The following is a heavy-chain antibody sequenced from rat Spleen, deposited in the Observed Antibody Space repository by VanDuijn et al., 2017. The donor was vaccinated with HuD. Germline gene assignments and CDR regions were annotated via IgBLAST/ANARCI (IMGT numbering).Heavy chain of an antibody. J-gene: IGHJ1*01. Sequence: EVQLVESGGGLVQPGGSLKLSCVASGFTFRSYWMYWVRQAPGKGLEWVATIIYDGSRTYYRDSVKGRFTISRDNAKSTLYLQMDSLRSEDTATYYCATHVDNSGYYWYFDFWGPGTMVTVSS. CDR2: IIYDGSRT. CDR1: GFTFRSYW. V-gene: IGHV5-29*01. CDR3: ATHVDNSGYYWYFDF. D-gene: IGHD4-3*01.